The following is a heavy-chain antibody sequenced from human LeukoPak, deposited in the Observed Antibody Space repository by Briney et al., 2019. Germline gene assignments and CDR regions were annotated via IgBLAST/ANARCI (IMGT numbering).Heavy chain of an antibody. V-gene: IGHV3-9*03. Sequence: GGSLRLSCAASGFIFDDYAMHWVRQAPGKGLEWVSGISWNSGSIGYADSVKGRFTISRDNAKNSLYLQMNSLRTEDMALYYCAKGQGWELANNWFDPWGQGTLVTVSS. D-gene: IGHD1-26*01. J-gene: IGHJ5*02. CDR2: ISWNSGSI. CDR1: GFIFDDYA. CDR3: AKGQGWELANNWFDP.